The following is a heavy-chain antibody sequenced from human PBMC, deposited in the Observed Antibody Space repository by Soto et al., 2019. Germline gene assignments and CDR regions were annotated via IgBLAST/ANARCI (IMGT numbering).Heavy chain of an antibody. J-gene: IGHJ4*02. D-gene: IGHD1-1*01. Sequence: PSETLSLTCAVYGGSFSDYYWSWIRQPPGKGLEWIGEVNPVGSTYYNPSLKSRVTISVDTSKTQFSLNLSSVTAADTAIYSCARTTRERYFDSSGTGTWVTV. V-gene: IGHV4-34*01. CDR1: GGSFSDYY. CDR2: VNPVGST. CDR3: ARTTRERYFDS.